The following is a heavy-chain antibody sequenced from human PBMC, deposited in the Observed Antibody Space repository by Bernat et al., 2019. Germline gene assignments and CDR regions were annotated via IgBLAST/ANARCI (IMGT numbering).Heavy chain of an antibody. Sequence: QVQLVQSGAEVKKPGASVKVSCKASGYTFTSYGISWVRQVPGQGLEWMGWISAYNGNTNYAQKLQGRVTMTTDTSTSTAYMELRSLRSDDTAVYYCARARIDCSGGSCYPKNYYYYYYMDVWGKGTTVTVSS. V-gene: IGHV1-18*01. CDR1: GYTFTSYG. CDR2: ISAYNGNT. D-gene: IGHD2-15*01. CDR3: ARARIDCSGGSCYPKNYYYYYYMDV. J-gene: IGHJ6*03.